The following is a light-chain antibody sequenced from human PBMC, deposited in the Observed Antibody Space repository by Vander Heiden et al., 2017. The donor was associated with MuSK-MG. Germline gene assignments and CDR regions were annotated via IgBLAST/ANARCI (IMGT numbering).Light chain of an antibody. V-gene: IGKV3-15*01. J-gene: IGKJ5*01. CDR3: QQYSNWPIT. Sequence: EIVMTQSPATLSVSPGERGTLSCRASQSISSRLAWYQQKPGQAPRLLIHGASTRATGIPATFSGSGSGTEFTLTISSLQSEDFAVYYCQQYSNWPITFGQGTRLEIK. CDR2: GAS. CDR1: QSISSR.